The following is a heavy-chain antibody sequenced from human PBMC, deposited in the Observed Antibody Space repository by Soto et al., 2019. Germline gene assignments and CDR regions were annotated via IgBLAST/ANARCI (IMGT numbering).Heavy chain of an antibody. CDR2: IIPIFGTA. D-gene: IGHD2-15*01. V-gene: IGHV1-69*13. CDR1: GGTFSSYA. J-gene: IGHJ6*02. CDR3: ARRSEGCGGGSWYRFDYYYGMDV. Sequence: SVKVSCKASGGTFSSYAISWVRQAPGQGLEWMGGIIPIFGTANYAQKFQGRVTITADESPSTAYLELSSLRSEDTAVYYCARRSEGCGGGSWYRFDYYYGMDVWGQGTTVTVSS.